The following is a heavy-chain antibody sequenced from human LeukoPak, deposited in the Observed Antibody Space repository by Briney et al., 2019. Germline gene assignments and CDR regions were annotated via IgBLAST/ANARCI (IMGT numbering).Heavy chain of an antibody. J-gene: IGHJ3*02. CDR2: ISSSSSSYI. Sequence: GRSLRLSCAASGFTFSSYSMNWVRQAPGKGLEWVSSISSSSSSYIYYADSVKGRFTISRDNAKNSLYLQMNSLRAEDTAVYYCARDYDFWSAQRRSGAFDIWGQGTMVTVSS. CDR1: GFTFSSYS. V-gene: IGHV3-21*01. D-gene: IGHD3-3*01. CDR3: ARDYDFWSAQRRSGAFDI.